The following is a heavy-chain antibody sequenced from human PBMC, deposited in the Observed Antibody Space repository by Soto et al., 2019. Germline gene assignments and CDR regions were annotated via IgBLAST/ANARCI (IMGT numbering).Heavy chain of an antibody. V-gene: IGHV4-30-4*01. J-gene: IGHJ5*02. CDR3: AGGLYCGGDCRNWFDP. Sequence: SETLSLTCTVSGSSISNGDYYWSWIRQPPGKGLEWIGYIYYSGSTYYNPSLKSRVTISVDTSKNQFSLKLSSVTAAGTAVYYCAGGLYCGGDCRNWFDPWGQGTLVTVSS. CDR1: GSSISNGDYY. D-gene: IGHD2-21*02. CDR2: IYYSGST.